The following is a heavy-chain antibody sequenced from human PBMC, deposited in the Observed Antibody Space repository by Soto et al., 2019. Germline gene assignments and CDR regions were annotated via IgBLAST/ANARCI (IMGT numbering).Heavy chain of an antibody. V-gene: IGHV1-69*05. Sequence: QVQLVQSGAEVKKPGSSVKVSCKASGGTFSSYAISWVRQAPGQGLEWMGGIIPIFGTANYAQKFQGRVRITPDESTSTAYMELSSLRSEARAVYYCAILPRGYSYVLEDYWGQGTLVTVSS. CDR1: GGTFSSYA. CDR3: AILPRGYSYVLEDY. J-gene: IGHJ4*02. D-gene: IGHD5-18*01. CDR2: IIPIFGTA.